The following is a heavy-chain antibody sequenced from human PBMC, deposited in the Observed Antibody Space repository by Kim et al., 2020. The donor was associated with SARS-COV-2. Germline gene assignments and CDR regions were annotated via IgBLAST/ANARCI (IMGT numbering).Heavy chain of an antibody. CDR2: IYRNGTT. CDR3: AGDNYNNYWYKY. D-gene: IGHD1-20*01. V-gene: IGHV3-53*01. CDR1: EFSVSTET. Sequence: GGSLRLSCAASEFSVSTETMTWVRQAPGKGLEWVSIIYRNGTTYYADSVKGRFTTSRDTSKNTLYLQMDNLRADDTAVYYCAGDNYNNYWYKYWGQGTLVTVSA. J-gene: IGHJ4*02.